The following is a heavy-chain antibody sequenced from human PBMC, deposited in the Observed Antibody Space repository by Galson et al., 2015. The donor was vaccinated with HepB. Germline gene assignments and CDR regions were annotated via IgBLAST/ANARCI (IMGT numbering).Heavy chain of an antibody. CDR2: IWHNGAKK. Sequence: SLRLSCAPSGFTFSDYGLHWVRQAPGKRLEWMALIWHNGAKKIYANSARGRFSISRDNSKNILSLQMNNLGSEDTAIYYCAREARVAAPAAFDLWGPGILVTVSS. J-gene: IGHJ5*02. CDR3: AREARVAAPAAFDL. CDR1: GFTFSDYG. V-gene: IGHV3-33*01. D-gene: IGHD6-13*01.